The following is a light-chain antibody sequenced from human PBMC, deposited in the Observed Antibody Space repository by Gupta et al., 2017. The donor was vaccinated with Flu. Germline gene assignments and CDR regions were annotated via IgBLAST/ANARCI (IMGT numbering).Light chain of an antibody. V-gene: IGKV3-15*01. CDR2: GST. CDR1: QSGSCN. Sequence: TPSGAPGERATPSCRASQSGSCNLARDQQKPGQAPRLLNYGSTTRANGIPARVRGRGVGTEFTPTIRSLKAENFSGYYWQEYNNLPPPVTVGPGTKVDIK. CDR3: QEYNNLPPPVT. J-gene: IGKJ1*01.